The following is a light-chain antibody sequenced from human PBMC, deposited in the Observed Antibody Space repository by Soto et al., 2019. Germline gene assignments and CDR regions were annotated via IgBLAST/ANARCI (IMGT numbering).Light chain of an antibody. CDR2: AAS. CDR1: QGISNY. V-gene: IGKV1-27*01. Sequence: DIQMTQSPSSLSASVGGRVTISCRASQGISNYLAWYQQKPGKLPELLIYAASTLQSGVSSRFSGSGSGTDFTLTISSLQPEDVATYYCQKYDSVPGTFGQGTRVEIK. CDR3: QKYDSVPGT. J-gene: IGKJ1*01.